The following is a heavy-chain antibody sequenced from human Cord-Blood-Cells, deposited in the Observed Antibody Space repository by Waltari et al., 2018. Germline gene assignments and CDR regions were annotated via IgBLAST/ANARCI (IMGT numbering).Heavy chain of an antibody. Sequence: QVQLVQSGAEVKKPGSSVKVSCKASGGTFSSYAISWVRQAPGQGLEWMGRIIPILGIANYAQKFQGRVTITADKSTSTAYMELSSLRSEDTAVYYCARDEDYSNCFDYWGQGTLVTVSS. CDR1: GGTFSSYA. D-gene: IGHD7-27*01. V-gene: IGHV1-69*09. J-gene: IGHJ4*02. CDR2: IIPILGIA. CDR3: ARDEDYSNCFDY.